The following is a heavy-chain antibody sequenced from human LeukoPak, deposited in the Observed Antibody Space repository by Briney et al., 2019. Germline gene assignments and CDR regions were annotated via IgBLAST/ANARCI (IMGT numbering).Heavy chain of an antibody. Sequence: SETLSLSCTVSGGSISSYYWAWIRQPPGKGLEWIGSIHYSGSTYYNPSLQSRVTISIDTSKNQFSLKLRFVTAADTAVYYCARVRCSGGSCPYYYYYYYMDVWGKGTTVTVSS. V-gene: IGHV4-39*07. CDR3: ARVRCSGGSCPYYYYYYYMDV. CDR1: GGSISSYY. D-gene: IGHD2-15*01. CDR2: IHYSGST. J-gene: IGHJ6*03.